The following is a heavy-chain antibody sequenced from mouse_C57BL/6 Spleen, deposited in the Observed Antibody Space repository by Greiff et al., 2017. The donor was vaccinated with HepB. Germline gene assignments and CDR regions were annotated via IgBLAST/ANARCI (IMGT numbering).Heavy chain of an antibody. CDR3: AREGIITTVVEGYFDV. J-gene: IGHJ1*03. CDR2: IDPNSGGT. Sequence: QVQLQQPGAELVKPGASVKLSCKASGYTFTSYWMHWVKQRPGRGLEWIGRIDPNSGGTKYNEKFKSKATLTVDKPSSTAYMQLSSLTSEDSAVYYCAREGIITTVVEGYFDVWGTGTTVTVSS. CDR1: GYTFTSYW. V-gene: IGHV1-72*01. D-gene: IGHD1-1*01.